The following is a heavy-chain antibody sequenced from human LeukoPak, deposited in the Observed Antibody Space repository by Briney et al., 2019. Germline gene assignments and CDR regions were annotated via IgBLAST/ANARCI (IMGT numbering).Heavy chain of an antibody. Sequence: ASVKVSCKASGYTFTGYYMHWVRQAPGQGLEWMGWINPNSGGTNYAQKFQGRVTMTEDTSTDTAYMELSSLRSEDTAVYYCATGVSGRAFENYWGQGTLVTVSS. CDR1: GYTFTGYY. D-gene: IGHD2-15*01. J-gene: IGHJ4*02. V-gene: IGHV1-2*02. CDR2: INPNSGGT. CDR3: ATGVSGRAFENY.